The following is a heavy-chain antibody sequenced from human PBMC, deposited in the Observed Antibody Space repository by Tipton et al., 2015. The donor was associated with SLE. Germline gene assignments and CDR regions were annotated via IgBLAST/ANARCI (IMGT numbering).Heavy chain of an antibody. CDR2: IYYGESM. CDR1: GGSISSSSYY. D-gene: IGHD3-22*01. Sequence: TLSLTCTVSGGSISSSSYYWGWIRQPPGQGLEWIGSIYYGESMDYNPSLKSRVTMSADTTKNQLSLNLSSVTAADTAVYYCAQYYYDATGYQSVDYWGQGALVTVSS. V-gene: IGHV4-39*07. J-gene: IGHJ4*02. CDR3: AQYYYDATGYQSVDY.